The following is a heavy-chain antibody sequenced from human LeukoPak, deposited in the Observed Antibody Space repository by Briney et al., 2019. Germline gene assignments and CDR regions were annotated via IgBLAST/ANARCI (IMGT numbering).Heavy chain of an antibody. CDR3: ASRKDYYDSSGYFRWFDP. CDR2: IGSSSSYI. V-gene: IGHV3-21*01. CDR1: RFTFSSYS. J-gene: IGHJ5*02. Sequence: PGGSLRLSCAASRFTFSSYSMNWVRQAPGKGLEWVSSIGSSSSYIYYADSVKGRFTISRDNAKNSLYLQMNSLRAEDTAVYYCASRKDYYDSSGYFRWFDPWGQGTLVTVSS. D-gene: IGHD3-22*01.